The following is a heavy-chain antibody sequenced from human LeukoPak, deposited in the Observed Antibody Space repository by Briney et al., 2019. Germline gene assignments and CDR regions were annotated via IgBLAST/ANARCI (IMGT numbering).Heavy chain of an antibody. CDR3: AREAGTFGGVIVKRVWFDP. CDR1: GYTFTGYY. CDR2: INPNSGGT. D-gene: IGHD3-16*02. V-gene: IGHV1-2*06. Sequence: GASVKVSCKTSGYTFTGYYIHWVRQAPGQGLEWMGRINPNSGGTNYAQQFQGRVTMTRDTPISTVYMELRRLRSDDPAVYDCAREAGTFGGVIVKRVWFDPWGQGTLVTVSS. J-gene: IGHJ5*02.